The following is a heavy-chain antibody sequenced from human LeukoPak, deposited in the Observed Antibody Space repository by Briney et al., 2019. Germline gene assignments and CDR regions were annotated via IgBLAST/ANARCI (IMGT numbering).Heavy chain of an antibody. CDR2: IRSKGYGGTT. D-gene: IGHD2-8*01. J-gene: IGHJ5*02. CDR1: GFTFGDYV. CDR3: TRAGVTTNWFDP. V-gene: IGHV3-49*04. Sequence: GGSLRLSCTASGFTFGDYVMNWVRQAPGKWLEWVGFIRSKGYGGTTEYAASVKGRFMISRDDSKSIAYLQMNSLKTEDTAVYFCTRAGVTTNWFDPWGQGTLVTVSS.